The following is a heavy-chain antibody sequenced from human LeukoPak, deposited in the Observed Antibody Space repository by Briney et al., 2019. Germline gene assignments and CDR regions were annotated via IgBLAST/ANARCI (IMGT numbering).Heavy chain of an antibody. CDR3: ARAWVPYSDYPYNWFDP. V-gene: IGHV4-39*07. CDR2: IHYSGNT. Sequence: NPSETLSLTCTVSGGSISSNAYYWGWIRQPPGKGLEWIGSIHYSGNTYYNPSLKSRITMSVDTSKNQFSLKLSSVTAADTAVYYCARAWVPYSDYPYNWFDPWGQGTLVTVSS. CDR1: GGSISSNAYY. D-gene: IGHD4-11*01. J-gene: IGHJ5*02.